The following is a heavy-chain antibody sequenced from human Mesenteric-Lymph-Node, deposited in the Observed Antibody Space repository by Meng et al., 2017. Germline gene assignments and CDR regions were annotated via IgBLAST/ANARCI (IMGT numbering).Heavy chain of an antibody. CDR2: ISGSSFSI. CDR3: ARDLGWVLFDY. Sequence: GESLKISCAGSGFTFSTYDMAWVRQAPGKGLEWVSIISGSSFSIYYADSVKGRFTISRDNAKNTLYLQMNSLGADDTAVYYCARDLGWVLFDYWGQGALVTVSS. J-gene: IGHJ4*02. D-gene: IGHD3-3*01. V-gene: IGHV3-23*01. CDR1: GFTFSTYD.